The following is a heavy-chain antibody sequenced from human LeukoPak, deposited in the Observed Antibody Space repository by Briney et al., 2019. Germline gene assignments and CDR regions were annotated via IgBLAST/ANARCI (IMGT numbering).Heavy chain of an antibody. J-gene: IGHJ4*02. Sequence: PGGSLRLSCAASGFTFSNYWMQWVRQAPGKGLVLVSRIDTDGSTTTYADSVKGRFTISRDNAKNTLYLQMNSLRVEDTAVYYCARDVGIAVADWGQGTLVTVSS. V-gene: IGHV3-74*01. D-gene: IGHD6-19*01. CDR1: GFTFSNYW. CDR3: ARDVGIAVAD. CDR2: IDTDGSTT.